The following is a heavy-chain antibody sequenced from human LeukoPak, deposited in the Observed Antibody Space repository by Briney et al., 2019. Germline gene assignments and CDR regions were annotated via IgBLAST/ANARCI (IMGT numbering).Heavy chain of an antibody. Sequence: GGSLRLSCAASGFNFANHAMSWVCQTPGKGLEWVLAISGGGDITYYADSVTGRFTISRDNSKDTLFLQMHSLRPGDTAVYYCVREDTPATANYWGQGTLVTISS. V-gene: IGHV3-23*01. CDR3: VREDTPATANY. CDR1: GFNFANHA. J-gene: IGHJ4*02. CDR2: ISGGGDIT. D-gene: IGHD2-21*02.